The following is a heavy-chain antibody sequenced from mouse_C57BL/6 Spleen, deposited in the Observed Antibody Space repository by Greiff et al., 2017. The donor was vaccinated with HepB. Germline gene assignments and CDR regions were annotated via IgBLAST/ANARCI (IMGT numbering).Heavy chain of an antibody. V-gene: IGHV3-2*02. CDR2: ISYSGST. D-gene: IGHD1-2*01. J-gene: IGHJ2*01. Sequence: VQLQESGPGLVKPSQSLSLTCTVTGYSITSGYGWNWIRQFPGNKLEWMGYISYSGSTNYNPSLKSRISITRDPSKNPFFLQLNSVTTEDTATYYCARTARIKYWGQGTTLTGSS. CDR1: GYSITSGYG. CDR3: ARTARIKY.